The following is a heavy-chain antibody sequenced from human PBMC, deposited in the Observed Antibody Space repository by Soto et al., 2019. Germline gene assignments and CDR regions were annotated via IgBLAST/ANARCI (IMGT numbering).Heavy chain of an antibody. CDR3: ARRGYCSGGICSYYYFDY. CDR2: INAGDGNT. CDR1: GYTFTSYA. Sequence: ASVKVSCKASGYTFTSYAMHWVRQAPGQRLEWMGWINAGDGNTKYSQKFQGRVTITRDTSASTAYMEPSSLRSEDTAVYYCARRGYCSGGICSYYYFDYWGQGSLVTVSS. V-gene: IGHV1-3*01. D-gene: IGHD2-15*01. J-gene: IGHJ4*02.